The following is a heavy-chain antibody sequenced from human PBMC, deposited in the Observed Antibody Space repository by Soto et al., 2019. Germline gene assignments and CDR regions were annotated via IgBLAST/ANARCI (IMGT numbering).Heavy chain of an antibody. D-gene: IGHD3-10*01. J-gene: IGHJ6*03. Sequence: GGSLRLSCAASGFTVSSNYMSWVRQAPGKGLEWVSVIYSGGSTYYADSVKGRFTISRDNSKNTLYLQMNSLRAEDTAVYYCARRAGNYYGSGSYQYYYYYMDVWGKGTTVTVSS. CDR2: IYSGGST. CDR1: GFTVSSNY. V-gene: IGHV3-66*01. CDR3: ARRAGNYYGSGSYQYYYYYMDV.